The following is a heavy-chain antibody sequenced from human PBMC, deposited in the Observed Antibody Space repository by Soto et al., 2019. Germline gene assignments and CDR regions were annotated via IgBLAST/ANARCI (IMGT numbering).Heavy chain of an antibody. CDR3: ARDVRDYYYYSGMDV. CDR2: IYYSGST. V-gene: IGHV4-30-4*01. CDR1: GGSISSGDYY. J-gene: IGHJ6*02. Sequence: SETLSLTCTVSGGSISSGDYYWSWIRQPPGKGLEWIGYIYYSGSTYYNPSLKSRVTISVDTSKNQFSLKLSSVTAADTAVYYCARDVRDYYYYSGMDVWGQGTTVTVS.